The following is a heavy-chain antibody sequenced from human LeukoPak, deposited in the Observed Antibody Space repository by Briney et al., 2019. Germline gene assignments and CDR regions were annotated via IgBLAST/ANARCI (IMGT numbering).Heavy chain of an antibody. D-gene: IGHD3-10*01. CDR2: ISAYNGNT. CDR3: ARGQYVLLWFGDDMGAFDI. Sequence: ASVKVSCKASGYTFTSYGISWVRQAPGQGLEWMGWISAYNGNTNCAQKLQGRVTMTTDTSTSTAYMGLRSLRSDDTAVYYCARGQYVLLWFGDDMGAFDIWGQGTMVTVSS. J-gene: IGHJ3*02. CDR1: GYTFTSYG. V-gene: IGHV1-18*01.